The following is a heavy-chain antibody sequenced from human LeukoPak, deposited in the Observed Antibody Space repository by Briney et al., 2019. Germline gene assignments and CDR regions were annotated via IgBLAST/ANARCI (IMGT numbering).Heavy chain of an antibody. D-gene: IGHD3-10*01. CDR2: ISSSSTTI. J-gene: IGHJ4*02. Sequence: GGSLRLSYAASGFTLRSYGMIWVRQAPGKGLEWVSYISSSSTTIYYADSVKGRITISRDNAKNSLYLQMNSLRAEDTAVYYCARGFHRLYGSGSYYNPEFDYWGQGTLVTVSS. V-gene: IGHV3-48*04. CDR1: GFTLRSYG. CDR3: ARGFHRLYGSGSYYNPEFDY.